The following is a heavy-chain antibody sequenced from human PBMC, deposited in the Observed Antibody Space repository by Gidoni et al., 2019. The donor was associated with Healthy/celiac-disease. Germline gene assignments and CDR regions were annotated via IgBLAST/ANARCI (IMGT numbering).Heavy chain of an antibody. CDR3: ARPTSSGWYQVDAFDI. CDR1: GYSFTSYW. CDR2: IYPGDSDT. J-gene: IGHJ3*02. Sequence: EVQLVQSGAEVKKPGESLKISCKGSGYSFTSYWIGWVRQMPGKGLEWMGIIYPGDSDTRYSPSFQGQVTISADKSISTAYLQWSSLKASDTAMYYCARPTSSGWYQVDAFDIWGQGTMVTVSS. V-gene: IGHV5-51*03. D-gene: IGHD6-19*01.